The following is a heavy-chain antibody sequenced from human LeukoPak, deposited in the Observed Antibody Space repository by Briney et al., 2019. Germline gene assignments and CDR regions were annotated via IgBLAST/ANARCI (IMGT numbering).Heavy chain of an antibody. CDR1: GDXXSXXSAA. J-gene: IGHJ4*02. Sequence: SQTLSLTFAISGDXXSXXSAAXXXXXXSPXXGLEWLGRTYXRSKWYNXXAXSVKSRITINPDTSKNQFSLQLNSVTPEDTAVYYXXRDRRRNFILDYWGQGTLVTVSS. V-gene: IGHV6-1*01. D-gene: IGHD2/OR15-2a*01. CDR2: TYXRSKWYN. CDR3: XRDRRRNFILDY.